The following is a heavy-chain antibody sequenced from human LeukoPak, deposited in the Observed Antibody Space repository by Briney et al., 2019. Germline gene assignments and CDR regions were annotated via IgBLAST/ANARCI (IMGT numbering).Heavy chain of an antibody. CDR2: ISSIRNYI. Sequence: GGSLRLSCAASKFTFSDYSMSWVRQAPGKGLEWVSSISSIRNYIYYEDSVKGRFTVSRDNAKNSLYLQMNSLRAEDTAVYYCAKDSCGAYCYSSFDYWGQGTLVTVTS. J-gene: IGHJ4*02. V-gene: IGHV3-21*04. CDR3: AKDSCGAYCYSSFDY. CDR1: KFTFSDYS. D-gene: IGHD2-21*02.